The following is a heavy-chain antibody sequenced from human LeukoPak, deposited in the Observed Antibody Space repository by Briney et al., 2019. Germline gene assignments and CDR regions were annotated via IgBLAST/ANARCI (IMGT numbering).Heavy chain of an antibody. J-gene: IGHJ6*02. D-gene: IGHD5-18*01. V-gene: IGHV1-18*01. CDR2: ISAYNGNT. CDR1: GYTFTSYG. CDR3: ARDPDTAMVSLLYYYYGMDV. Sequence: GASVKVSCKASGYTFTSYGISWVRQAPGQGLEWMGWISAYNGNTNYAQKLQGRVTMTTDTSTSTANMELRSLRSDDTAVYYCARDPDTAMVSLLYYYYGMDVWGQGTTVTVSS.